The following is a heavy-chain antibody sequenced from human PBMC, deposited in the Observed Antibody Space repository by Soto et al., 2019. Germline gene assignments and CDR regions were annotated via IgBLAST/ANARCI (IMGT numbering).Heavy chain of an antibody. J-gene: IGHJ4*02. CDR1: GGSTSSYY. CDR2: IYYSGST. V-gene: IGHV4-59*01. CDR3: AATHRY. Sequence: KTSETLSLTCSVSGGSTSSYYWSWIRQPPGKGLEWIGYIYYSGSTDYSPSLKSRVTMSIDTSQNQVSLKLTSVTTADTAVYYCAATHRYWGQGTLVTVSS.